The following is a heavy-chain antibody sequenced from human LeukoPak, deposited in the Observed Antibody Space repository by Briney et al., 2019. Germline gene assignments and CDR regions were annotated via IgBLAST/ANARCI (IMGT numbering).Heavy chain of an antibody. CDR3: ARDNGYSSSWGYMDV. CDR2: IYYSGST. D-gene: IGHD6-13*01. CDR1: GGSISSGSYY. Sequence: SETLSLTCTVSGGSISSGSYYWSWIRQPPGKGLEWIGYIYYSGSTNYNPSLKSRVTISVDTSKNQFSLKLSSVTAADTAVYYCARDNGYSSSWGYMDVWGKGTTVTVSS. V-gene: IGHV4-61*01. J-gene: IGHJ6*03.